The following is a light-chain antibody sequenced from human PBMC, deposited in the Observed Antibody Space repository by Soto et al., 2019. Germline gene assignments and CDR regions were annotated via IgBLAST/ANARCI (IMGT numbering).Light chain of an antibody. CDR1: QDINHY. CDR3: QQYDNVPWT. J-gene: IGKJ1*01. CDR2: SAV. Sequence: DIQMTQSPSSLSASVGDRVTITCQATQDINHYLNWYQQKPGKAPELLIFSAVNSEAGVTSRFSGSGSGTEYTLTITRVQPEDIATYFCQQYDNVPWTFGQGTSVEIK. V-gene: IGKV1-33*01.